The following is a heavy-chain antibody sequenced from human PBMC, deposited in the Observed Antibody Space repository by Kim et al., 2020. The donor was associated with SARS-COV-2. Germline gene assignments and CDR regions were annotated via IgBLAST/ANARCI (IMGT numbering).Heavy chain of an antibody. J-gene: IGHJ4*02. CDR3: ARNPAGTTLFDY. Sequence: ASVKVSCKASGYTFTTYAIHWVRQAPGQSLEWMGWIFAGNGDTKYSQKFQGRVTLSMDTSASTAYMEVSSLTSEDTSVYFCARNPAGTTLFDYWAPGTLVTVSS. D-gene: IGHD2-2*01. CDR1: GYTFTTYA. V-gene: IGHV1-3*01. CDR2: IFAGNGDT.